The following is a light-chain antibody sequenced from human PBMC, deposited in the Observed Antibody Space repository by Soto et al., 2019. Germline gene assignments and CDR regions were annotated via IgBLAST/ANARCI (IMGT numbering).Light chain of an antibody. Sequence: QSELTQPASVSGSHGQSITISCTGTSSDVGSYNFVSWYQQHPGKAPKLMIYEASKRPSGVSNRFSGSKSGNTASLTISGLQPEDEADYYCCSYAGSSTYVFGAGTKVTVL. J-gene: IGLJ1*01. CDR1: SSDVGSYNF. CDR3: CSYAGSSTYV. V-gene: IGLV2-23*01. CDR2: EAS.